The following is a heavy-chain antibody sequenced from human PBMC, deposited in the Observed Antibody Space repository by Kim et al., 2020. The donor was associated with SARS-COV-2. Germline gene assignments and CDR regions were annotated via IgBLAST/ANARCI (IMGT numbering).Heavy chain of an antibody. CDR2: IKQDGSLK. CDR3: ARDEGNYGDYIY. Sequence: VGSLRLSCAASGLRLSGNYMSWVRQAPGKGLEWVANIKQDGSLKFYGDSVKGRFTISRDNAKNSLYLQMNSLRADDTAVYYCARDEGNYGDYIYWGQGTLVTVSS. V-gene: IGHV3-7*01. J-gene: IGHJ4*02. CDR1: GLRLSGNY. D-gene: IGHD4-17*01.